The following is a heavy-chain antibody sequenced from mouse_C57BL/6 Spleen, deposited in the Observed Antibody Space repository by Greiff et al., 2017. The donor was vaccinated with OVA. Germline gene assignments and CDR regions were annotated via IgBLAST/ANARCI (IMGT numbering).Heavy chain of an antibody. J-gene: IGHJ2*01. Sequence: EVKLMESGGGLVQPGGSMKLSCVASGFTFSNYWMNWVRQSPEKGLEWVAQIRLKSDNYATHYAESVKGRFTISSDDSKSSVYLQLNNVRAEDTGSYYCTDLNYWGQGTTLTVSS. V-gene: IGHV6-3*01. CDR2: IRLKSDNYAT. CDR3: TDLNY. CDR1: GFTFSNYW.